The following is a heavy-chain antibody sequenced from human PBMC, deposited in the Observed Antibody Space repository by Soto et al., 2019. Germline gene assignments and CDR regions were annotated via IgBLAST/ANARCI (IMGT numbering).Heavy chain of an antibody. V-gene: IGHV3-21*01. D-gene: IGHD6-13*01. CDR3: ARDPGIAAAGTPNWFDP. Sequence: GGSLRLSCAASGFTFSNAWMSWVRQAPGKGLEWVSSISSSSSYIYYADSVKGRFTISRDNAKNSLYLQMNSLRAEDTAVYYCARDPGIAAAGTPNWFDPWGQGTLVTVSS. CDR2: ISSSSSYI. CDR1: GFTFSNAW. J-gene: IGHJ5*02.